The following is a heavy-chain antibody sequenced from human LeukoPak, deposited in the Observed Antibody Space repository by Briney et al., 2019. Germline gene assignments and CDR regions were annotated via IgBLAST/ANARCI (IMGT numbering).Heavy chain of an antibody. D-gene: IGHD6-13*01. V-gene: IGHV3-7*01. CDR2: IKQDGSQK. CDR1: GFTFSHYW. Sequence: GGSLRLSCAASGFTFSHYWMSWVRQAPGKGLERVASIKQDGSQKYYGDSVKGRFTISRDNAKNSLYLQMNSLRAEDTAFYYCAKDDNSWSLDYWGQGTLVTVSS. J-gene: IGHJ4*02. CDR3: AKDDNSWSLDY.